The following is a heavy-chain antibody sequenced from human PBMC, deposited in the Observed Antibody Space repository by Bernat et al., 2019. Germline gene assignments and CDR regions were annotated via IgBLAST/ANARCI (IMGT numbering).Heavy chain of an antibody. D-gene: IGHD2-21*01. V-gene: IGHV3-7*01. CDR2: LNLDGSET. Sequence: EVQLVESGGGLVQPGGSLILSCAASGFTFSSHWMGWVRQAPGERLEWVANLNLDGSETYYVDSLKGRFSISRDDAKNTVYLQMNSLRDEDTAVYYCARDRFYSPEHWGQGILVTVSS. CDR1: GFTFSSHW. J-gene: IGHJ1*01. CDR3: ARDRFYSPEH.